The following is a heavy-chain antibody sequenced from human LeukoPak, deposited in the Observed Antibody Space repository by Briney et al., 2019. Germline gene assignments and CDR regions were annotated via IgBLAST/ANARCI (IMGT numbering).Heavy chain of an antibody. J-gene: IGHJ4*02. CDR3: ARDLGSSGSKD. CDR1: GGSISSSSYY. Sequence: SETLSLTCTVSGGSISSSSYYWGWIRQPPGKGLEWIGSIYYSGSTYYNPSLKSRVTISVDTSKNQFSLKLSSVTAADTALYYCARDLGSSGSKDWGQGTLVTVSS. V-gene: IGHV4-39*07. D-gene: IGHD6-19*01. CDR2: IYYSGST.